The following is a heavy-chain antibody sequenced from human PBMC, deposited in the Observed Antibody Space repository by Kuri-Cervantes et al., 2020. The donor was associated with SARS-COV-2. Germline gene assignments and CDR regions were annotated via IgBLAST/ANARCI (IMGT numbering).Heavy chain of an antibody. V-gene: IGHV4-34*01. CDR3: ARQRGGFLEWLLYYDY. Sequence: SETLSLTCAVYGGSFSGYYWSWIRQPPGKGLEWIGEINHSGSTNCNPSLKSRVTISVDTSKNQFSLKLSSVTAADTAVYYCARQRGGFLEWLLYYDYWGQGTLVTVYS. D-gene: IGHD3-3*01. CDR2: INHSGST. J-gene: IGHJ4*02. CDR1: GGSFSGYY.